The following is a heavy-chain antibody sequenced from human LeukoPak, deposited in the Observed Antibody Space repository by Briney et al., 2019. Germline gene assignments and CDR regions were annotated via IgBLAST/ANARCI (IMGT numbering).Heavy chain of an antibody. D-gene: IGHD2-21*02. V-gene: IGHV3-23*01. J-gene: IGHJ4*02. CDR1: GFTFSTYA. Sequence: GGSLRLSCAASGFTFSTYAMNWVRQAPGKGLEWVSFINVRGDGTFYADSVQRRLSNSKDTSKRTLSLPMTSLSADDTAVYYCAKARGFAVVTAIDSWGQGTLVTVSP. CDR3: AKARGFAVVTAIDS. CDR2: INVRGDGT.